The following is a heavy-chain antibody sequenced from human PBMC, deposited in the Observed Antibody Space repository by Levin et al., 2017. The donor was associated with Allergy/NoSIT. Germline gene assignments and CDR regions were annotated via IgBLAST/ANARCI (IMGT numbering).Heavy chain of an antibody. V-gene: IGHV4-34*01. CDR1: GGSFSGYY. CDR2: INHSGST. CDR3: ARGRRRGFWSGSGDWFDP. J-gene: IGHJ5*02. Sequence: SETLSLTCAVYGGSFSGYYWSWIRQPPGKGLEWIGEINHSGSTNYNPSLKSRVTISVDTSKNQFSLKLSSVTAADTAVYYCARGRRRGFWSGSGDWFDPWGQGALVTVSS. D-gene: IGHD3-3*01.